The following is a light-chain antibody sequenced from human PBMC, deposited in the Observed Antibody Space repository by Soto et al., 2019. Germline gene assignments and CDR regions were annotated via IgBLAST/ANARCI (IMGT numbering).Light chain of an antibody. CDR3: SSFTSSSTVV. J-gene: IGLJ1*01. Sequence: QSALAQPASVSGSRGQSITISCTGTSSDVGRYNYVSWFQQHPGKVPKLIIYDVSNWPSGVSDRFSGSKSGNTASLTISGLQTEDEADYYFSSFTSSSTVVFGTGTKVTVL. V-gene: IGLV2-14*03. CDR2: DVS. CDR1: SSDVGRYNY.